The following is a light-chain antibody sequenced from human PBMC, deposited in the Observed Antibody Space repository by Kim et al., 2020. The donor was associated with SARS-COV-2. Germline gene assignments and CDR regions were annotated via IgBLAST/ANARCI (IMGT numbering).Light chain of an antibody. V-gene: IGLV2-14*03. Sequence: QSALTQPASVSGSPGQSLTISCTGTSSDVGGYNYVSWYQQHPGKAPKLMIYDVSNRPSGVSNRFSGSKSGNKASLTISGLQAEDEADYYCSSYTSSSTLVFGGGTQLTVL. CDR3: SSYTSSSTLV. CDR1: SSDVGGYNY. CDR2: DVS. J-gene: IGLJ2*01.